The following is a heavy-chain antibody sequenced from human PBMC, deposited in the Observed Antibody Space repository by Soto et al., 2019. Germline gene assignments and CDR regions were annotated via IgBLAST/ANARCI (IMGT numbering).Heavy chain of an antibody. V-gene: IGHV3-23*04. D-gene: IGHD5-12*01. CDR3: ALSAGYGGAFDV. J-gene: IGHJ3*01. CDR2: ITNNGDTT. Sequence: EKQLVESGGALAQPGGSLRLSCVGSGFTFSIYALTWVRQAPGKGLEWVSLITNNGDTTFFGDSVKGRFSISRDNSKNTLYLPLANLRAEDPAVYYCALSAGYGGAFDVWGQGTMVAVSS. CDR1: GFTFSIYA.